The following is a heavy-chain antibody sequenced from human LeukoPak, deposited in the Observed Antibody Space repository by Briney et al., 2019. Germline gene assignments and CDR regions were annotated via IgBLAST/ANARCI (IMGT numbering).Heavy chain of an antibody. J-gene: IGHJ4*02. CDR1: GITFSNYW. CDR2: ISGGGGST. D-gene: IGHD1-26*01. Sequence: GGSLRLSCAASGITFSNYWIHWVRQAPGKGLEWVSTISGGGGSTYYADSVKGRFTISRDNSKNTLYLQVNSLRAEDTAVYYCAKGGKWDVTPFDYWGQGTLVTVSS. CDR3: AKGGKWDVTPFDY. V-gene: IGHV3-23*01.